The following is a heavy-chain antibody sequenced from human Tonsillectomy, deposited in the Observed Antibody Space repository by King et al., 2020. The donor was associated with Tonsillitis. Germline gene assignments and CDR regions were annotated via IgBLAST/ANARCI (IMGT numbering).Heavy chain of an antibody. D-gene: IGHD2-8*01. CDR3: ARDSAYCTNGVCYDVFDL. Sequence: VQLVESGGALVQPGGSLRLSCAASGFTFSKFWMTWFRQAPGKGLEWVSNLRGDGSQRSYVDSVKGRFTISIDNAKNSLYLQMNSLIAEDTAVYHCARDSAYCTNGVCYDVFDLWGQGTMVSVSS. J-gene: IGHJ3*01. V-gene: IGHV3-7*03. CDR1: GFTFSKFW. CDR2: LRGDGSQR.